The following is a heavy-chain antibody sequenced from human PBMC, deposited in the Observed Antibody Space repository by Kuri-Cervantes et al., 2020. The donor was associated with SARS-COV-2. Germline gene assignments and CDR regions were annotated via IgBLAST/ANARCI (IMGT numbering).Heavy chain of an antibody. J-gene: IGHJ6*04. CDR3: ARGRRGYSYLAADV. Sequence: SEILSLTCAVYGGSFSGYYWSWIRQPPGKGLEWIGEINHSGSTNYNPSLKSRVTISVDTSKNQFSLKLSSVTAADTAVYYCARGRRGYSYLAADVWGKGTTVTVSS. V-gene: IGHV4-34*01. CDR2: INHSGST. CDR1: GGSFSGYY. D-gene: IGHD5-18*01.